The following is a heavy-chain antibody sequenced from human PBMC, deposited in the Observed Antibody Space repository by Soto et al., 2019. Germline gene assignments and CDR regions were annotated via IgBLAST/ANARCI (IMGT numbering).Heavy chain of an antibody. V-gene: IGHV3-30*14. CDR1: GFTFSSYA. CDR3: ARGHGYLPHDHHFFDY. J-gene: IGHJ4*02. Sequence: HPGGSLRLSCAASGFTFSSYAMSWVRQAPGKGLEWVAVISYDGSNKYYADSVKGRFTISRDNSKNTLYLQMNSLKAEDTAVYYCARGHGYLPHDHHFFDYWGQGTLVTVSS. D-gene: IGHD2-15*01. CDR2: ISYDGSNK.